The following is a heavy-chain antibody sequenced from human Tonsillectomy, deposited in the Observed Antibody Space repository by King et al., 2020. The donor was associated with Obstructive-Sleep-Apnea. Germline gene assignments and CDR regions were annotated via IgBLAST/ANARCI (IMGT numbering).Heavy chain of an antibody. Sequence: VQLVESGAEVKKPGESLRISCKRSGYSFTSYWIYWVRQMPGKGLEWMGAIDPRDSYTNYSPSFEGHVTISADKSTTTAYLQWSSLEASDTAIYYCARPDRYCYGSGRPPAVWGQGTTVTVSS. CDR2: IDPRDSYT. J-gene: IGHJ6*02. CDR1: GYSFTSYW. D-gene: IGHD3-10*01. CDR3: ARPDRYCYGSGRPPAV. V-gene: IGHV5-10-1*01.